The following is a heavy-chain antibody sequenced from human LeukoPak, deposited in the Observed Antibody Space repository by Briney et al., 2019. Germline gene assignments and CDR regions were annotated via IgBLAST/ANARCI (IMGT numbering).Heavy chain of an antibody. V-gene: IGHV3-23*01. CDR2: ISGSGGST. CDR1: GFTVSSNY. CDR3: AKDRVGLGDAFDI. J-gene: IGHJ3*02. Sequence: GGSLRLSCAASGFTVSSNYMSWVRQAPGKGLEWVSAISGSGGSTYYADSVKGRFTISRDNSKNTLYLQMNSLRAEDTAVYYCAKDRVGLGDAFDIWGQGTMVTVSS. D-gene: IGHD2-2*01.